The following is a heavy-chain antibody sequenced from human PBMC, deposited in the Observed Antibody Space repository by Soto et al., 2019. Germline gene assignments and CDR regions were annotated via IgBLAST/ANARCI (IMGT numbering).Heavy chain of an antibody. D-gene: IGHD5-12*01. CDR3: VAGGGLPRYY. V-gene: IGHV4-30-2*01. CDR1: GGSISSGGYS. Sequence: SETLSLTCAVSGGSISSGGYSWSWIRQPPGKGLEWIGYIYHSGSTYYNPSLKSRVTISVDRSKNQFSLKLSSVTAADTAVYYCVAGGGLPRYYWGQGTLVTSPQ. CDR2: IYHSGST. J-gene: IGHJ4*02.